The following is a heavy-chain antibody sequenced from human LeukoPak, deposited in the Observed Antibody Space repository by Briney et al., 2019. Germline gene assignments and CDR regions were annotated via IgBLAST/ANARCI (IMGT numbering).Heavy chain of an antibody. CDR1: GFTFSDHL. D-gene: IGHD6-6*01. Sequence: GGSLRLSCAASGFTFSDHLMDWVRQAPGKGLEWIGRITNKAHSYSTHYAASVKGRFTVSRDDSKSSLYLQMNSLRAEDTAVYYCSGDDREYSTSGLGVWGKGTTVTVSS. CDR3: SGDDREYSTSGLGV. J-gene: IGHJ6*04. CDR2: ITNKAHSYST. V-gene: IGHV3-72*01.